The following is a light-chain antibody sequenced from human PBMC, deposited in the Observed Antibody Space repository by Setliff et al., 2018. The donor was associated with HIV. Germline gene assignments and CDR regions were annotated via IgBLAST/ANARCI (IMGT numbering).Light chain of an antibody. CDR1: STDLGSYNL. Sequence: QSVLTQPASVSGSPGQSITISCSGTSTDLGSYNLVSWYQQGPGKAPKLIIYGVNKRPSGVSNRLSGSKSGTTASLTISGLQADDESEYYCCSYAGRGTVVFGGGTKVTVL. CDR2: GVN. V-gene: IGLV2-23*02. J-gene: IGLJ2*01. CDR3: CSYAGRGTVV.